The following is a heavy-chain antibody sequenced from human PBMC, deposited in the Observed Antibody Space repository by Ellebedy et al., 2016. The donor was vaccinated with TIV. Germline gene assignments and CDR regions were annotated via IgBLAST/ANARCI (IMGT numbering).Heavy chain of an antibody. CDR1: GYSFDTYW. V-gene: IGHV5-51*01. D-gene: IGHD6-19*01. CDR3: ATTAEYSSAYFFDN. CDR2: IYLDYSDI. Sequence: GESLKISCKVSGYSFDTYWIGWVRQMPGQGLEWMGIIYLDYSDIRYSPSFQGQVTISADKSISTAYLHWRGQKASDSAMYYCATTAEYSSAYFFDNWGQGTLVTVSS. J-gene: IGHJ4*02.